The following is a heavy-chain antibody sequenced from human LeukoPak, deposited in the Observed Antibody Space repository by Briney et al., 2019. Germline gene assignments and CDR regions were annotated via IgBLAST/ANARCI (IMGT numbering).Heavy chain of an antibody. CDR3: AKGNGGGVGNWFDP. CDR1: GFTVSSNY. J-gene: IGHJ5*02. D-gene: IGHD2-8*02. V-gene: IGHV3-53*01. CDR2: IYSGGST. Sequence: GGSLRLSCAASGFTVSSNYMSWVRQAPGKGLEWVSVIYSGGSTYYADSVKGRFTISRDNSKNTLYVQMNSLRVEDTAVYYCAKGNGGGVGNWFDPWGQGTLVTVSS.